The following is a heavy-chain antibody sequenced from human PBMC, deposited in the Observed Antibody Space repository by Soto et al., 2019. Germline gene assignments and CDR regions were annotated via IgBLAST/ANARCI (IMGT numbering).Heavy chain of an antibody. Sequence: QVQLQQWGAGLLKPSETLSLTCAVYGGSFSGYYWSWIRQPPGKGLEWIGEINHSGSTNYNPPLKSRVTISVDTSKTHSSLNLSSVTAADTALYYCARSRYGDYAPWGQGTLVTVSS. J-gene: IGHJ4*02. CDR2: INHSGST. V-gene: IGHV4-34*01. D-gene: IGHD4-17*01. CDR1: GGSFSGYY. CDR3: ARSRYGDYAP.